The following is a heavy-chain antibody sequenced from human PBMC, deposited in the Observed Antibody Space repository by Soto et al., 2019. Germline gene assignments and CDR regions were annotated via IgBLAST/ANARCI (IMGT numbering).Heavy chain of an antibody. D-gene: IGHD3-22*01. CDR3: AKDAKLTYYYDSSGYYPDY. Sequence: QVQLVESGGGVVQPGRSLRLSCAASGFTFSSYGMHWVRQAPGKGLEWVAVISYDGSNKYYADSVKGRFTISRDNSKNTLYLQMNSLRAEDTAVYYCAKDAKLTYYYDSSGYYPDYWGQGTLVTVSS. J-gene: IGHJ4*02. V-gene: IGHV3-30*18. CDR2: ISYDGSNK. CDR1: GFTFSSYG.